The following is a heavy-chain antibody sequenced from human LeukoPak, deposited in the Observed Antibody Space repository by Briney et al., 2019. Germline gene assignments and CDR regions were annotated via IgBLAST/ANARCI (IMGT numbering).Heavy chain of an antibody. D-gene: IGHD6-19*01. CDR2: IKQDGSEK. J-gene: IGHJ5*02. CDR1: GFTFSDYW. Sequence: GGSLRLSCAASGFTFSDYWMTWVRQAPGKGLEWVANIKQDGSEKYYVDSVKGRFTISRDNAKNSLYLQMSSLRADDTAVYYCAKCSTSAYTTGWCNWIDPWGQGTLVTVSS. CDR3: AKCSTSAYTTGWCNWIDP. V-gene: IGHV3-7*03.